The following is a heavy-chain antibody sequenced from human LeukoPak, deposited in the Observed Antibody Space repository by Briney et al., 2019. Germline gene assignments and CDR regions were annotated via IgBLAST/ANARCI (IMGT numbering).Heavy chain of an antibody. Sequence: SETLSLTCTVSGGSISSGDYYWRWLRQPPGTGLEWIGYIYYSGSTYYNPSLKSRVTISVDTSKNQFSLKLSSVTAADTAVYYCARGEPAEDYFDYWGQGTLVTVSS. CDR2: IYYSGST. J-gene: IGHJ4*02. CDR3: ARGEPAEDYFDY. V-gene: IGHV4-30-4*01. CDR1: GGSISSGDYY. D-gene: IGHD1-14*01.